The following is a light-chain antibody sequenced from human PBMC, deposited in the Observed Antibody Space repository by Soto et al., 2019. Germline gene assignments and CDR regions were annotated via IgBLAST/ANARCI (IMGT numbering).Light chain of an antibody. V-gene: IGLV2-8*01. J-gene: IGLJ1*01. CDR3: RAYAGSNNFV. CDR2: EVS. CDR1: SSDVGDNY. Sequence: QSVLTQPPSASGSPGQSVTISCTGTSSDVGDNYVSWYQQHLGKAPKLIIYEVSQRPSGVPDRFSGSKSGNTASLPVSGLQSEDEADYYCRAYAGSNNFVFGSGTKLTVL.